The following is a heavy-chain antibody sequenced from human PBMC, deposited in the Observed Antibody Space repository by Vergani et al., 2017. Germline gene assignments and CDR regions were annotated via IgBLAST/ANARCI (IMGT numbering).Heavy chain of an antibody. CDR2: ISSSGSTI. Sequence: EVQLVESGGGLVQPGGSLRLSCAASGFTFSSYEMNWVRQAPGKGLEGVSYISSSGSTIYYADSVKDRFTISRDNAKNSLYLQMNSLRAEDTAVYYCARDGSAACIFDYWGQGTLVTVSS. D-gene: IGHD6-13*01. V-gene: IGHV3-48*03. CDR1: GFTFSSYE. J-gene: IGHJ4*02. CDR3: ARDGSAACIFDY.